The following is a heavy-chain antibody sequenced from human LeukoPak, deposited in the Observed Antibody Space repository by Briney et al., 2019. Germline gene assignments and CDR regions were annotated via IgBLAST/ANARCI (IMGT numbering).Heavy chain of an antibody. D-gene: IGHD3-10*01. CDR2: IYYNGST. CDR1: GGSISSSSYY. CDR3: ARSIYRGDFDY. V-gene: IGHV4-39*01. J-gene: IGHJ4*02. Sequence: SETLSLTCTVSGGSISSSSYYWGWIRQPPGKGLEWIGSIYYNGSTYYNPSLKSRVTISVDTSKNQFSLKLSSVTAADTAVYYCARSIYRGDFDYWGQGTLVTVSS.